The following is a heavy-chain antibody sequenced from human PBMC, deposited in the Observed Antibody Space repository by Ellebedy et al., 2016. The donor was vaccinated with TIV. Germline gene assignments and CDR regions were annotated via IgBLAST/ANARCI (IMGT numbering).Heavy chain of an antibody. CDR2: ISAYNGNT. J-gene: IGHJ6*02. CDR3: ARVLVATSNYGMDV. V-gene: IGHV1-18*04. D-gene: IGHD5-12*01. CDR1: GYNFTSYY. Sequence: ASVKVSCKASGYNFTSYYMDWVRQAPGQGLEWMGWISAYNGNTNYAQKLQGRVTMTTDTSTSTAYMELRSLRSDDTAVYYCARVLVATSNYGMDVWGQGTTVTVSS.